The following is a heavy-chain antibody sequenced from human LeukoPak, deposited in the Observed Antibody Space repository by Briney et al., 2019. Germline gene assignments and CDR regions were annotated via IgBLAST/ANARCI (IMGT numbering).Heavy chain of an antibody. CDR3: ARVHGGNSLMDY. CDR2: ISPSGGST. D-gene: IGHD4-23*01. V-gene: IGHV1-46*01. Sequence: ASVKVSCKAFGYTFTSNYMHWVRQAPGQGPEWMGVISPSGGSTTYAQKFQGRVTLTRDMSTSTDYLELSSLRSEDTAVYYCARVHGGNSLMDYWGQGTLVTVSS. CDR1: GYTFTSNY. J-gene: IGHJ4*02.